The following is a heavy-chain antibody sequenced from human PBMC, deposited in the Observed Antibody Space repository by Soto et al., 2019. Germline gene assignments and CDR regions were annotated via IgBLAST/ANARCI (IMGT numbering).Heavy chain of an antibody. CDR2: LYSVGVS. D-gene: IGHD6-19*01. CDR1: EFIVSNNY. Sequence: EVQLVESGGGLVQPGGSLRLSCAASEFIVSNNYMSWVRQAPGKGLEWVSTLYSVGVSYYADSVKGRFTISRDNSKNTLFLQMNSLRAEDTAVYYCARGMYSSGFMNYFDSWGQGTPVTVSS. CDR3: ARGMYSSGFMNYFDS. J-gene: IGHJ4*02. V-gene: IGHV3-66*01.